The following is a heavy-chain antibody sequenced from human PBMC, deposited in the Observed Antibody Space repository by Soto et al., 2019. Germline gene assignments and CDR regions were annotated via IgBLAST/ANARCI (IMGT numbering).Heavy chain of an antibody. V-gene: IGHV1-69*13. CDR3: AGPPLGYYGSGSDYYYYGMDV. J-gene: IGHJ6*02. CDR1: GGTFSSYA. Sequence: GASVKVSCKASGGTFSSYAISWVRQAPGQGLEWMGGTIPIFGTANYAQKFQGRVTITADESTSTAYMELSSLRSEDTAVYYCAGPPLGYYGSGSDYYYYGMDVWGQGTTVTVSS. CDR2: TIPIFGTA. D-gene: IGHD3-10*01.